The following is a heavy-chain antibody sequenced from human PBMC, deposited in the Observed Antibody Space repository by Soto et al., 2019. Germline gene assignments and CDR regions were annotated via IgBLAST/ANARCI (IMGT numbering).Heavy chain of an antibody. V-gene: IGHV1-3*04. D-gene: IGHD6-19*01. Sequence: ASVKVSCKPSGYTFTSYAMHWVRQAPGQRLEWMGWINTDNGNTKYSQRLQGRVTITRDTSASTAYMELSNLISEDTAVYYCARDRAVDWYFDLWGRGTLVTVSS. CDR2: INTDNGNT. CDR3: ARDRAVDWYFDL. CDR1: GYTFTSYA. J-gene: IGHJ2*01.